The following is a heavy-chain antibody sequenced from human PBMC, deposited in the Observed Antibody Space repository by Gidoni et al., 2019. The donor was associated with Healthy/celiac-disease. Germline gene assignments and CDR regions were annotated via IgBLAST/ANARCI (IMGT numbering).Heavy chain of an antibody. V-gene: IGHV3-33*01. CDR3: ARDLGLDAFDY. D-gene: IGHD3-16*01. CDR1: GFTFSSYG. Sequence: QVQLVESGGGVVQPGRSLRLSCAASGFTFSSYGMHWVRQAPGKGLEWLAVIWYDGSNKYYADSVKGRFTISRDNSKNTLYLQMNSLRAEDTAVYYCARDLGLDAFDYWGQGTLVTVSS. CDR2: IWYDGSNK. J-gene: IGHJ4*02.